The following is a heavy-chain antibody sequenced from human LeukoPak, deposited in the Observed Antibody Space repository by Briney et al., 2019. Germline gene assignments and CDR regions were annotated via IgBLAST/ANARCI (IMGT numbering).Heavy chain of an antibody. CDR2: ISGSGGST. CDR1: GFIFSSYA. Sequence: GVLRLSCAASGFIFSSYAMSWVRQAPGKGLEWVSAISGSGGSTYYADSVKGRFTIPRDNSKNTLYLQMNSLRAEDTAVYYCANSYGDYYYYYGMDVWGKGTTVTVSS. CDR3: ANSYGDYYYYYGMDV. J-gene: IGHJ6*04. V-gene: IGHV3-23*01. D-gene: IGHD4-17*01.